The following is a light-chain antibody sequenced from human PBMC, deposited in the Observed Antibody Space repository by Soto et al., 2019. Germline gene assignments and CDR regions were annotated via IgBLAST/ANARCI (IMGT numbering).Light chain of an antibody. Sequence: DIQITHSPSSLSASVGDRVTITCRASQGISNYLAWYQQKAGKVPNLLIYAASTLQSGVPSRFSGSGSGTDFTLTISSLQPEDVATYYCQKYNSDPPWTLGQGTKVDIK. CDR2: AAS. J-gene: IGKJ1*01. CDR3: QKYNSDPPWT. V-gene: IGKV1-27*01. CDR1: QGISNY.